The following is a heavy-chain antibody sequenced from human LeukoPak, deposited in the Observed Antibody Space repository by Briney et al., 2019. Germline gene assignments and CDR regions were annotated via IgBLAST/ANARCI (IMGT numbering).Heavy chain of an antibody. V-gene: IGHV3-74*03. D-gene: IGHD6-13*01. CDR1: GFTFSSHW. CDR3: ARSKSWSSTDAFDI. CDR2: INGDGSNT. Sequence: GGSLRLSCAASGFTFSSHWMHWVGQAPGKGLVWVSRINGDGSNTTYADFVKGRFTISRDNAKNTLYLQMNSLRAEDPAVYPCARSKSWSSTDAFDIWGQGTMVTVSS. J-gene: IGHJ3*02.